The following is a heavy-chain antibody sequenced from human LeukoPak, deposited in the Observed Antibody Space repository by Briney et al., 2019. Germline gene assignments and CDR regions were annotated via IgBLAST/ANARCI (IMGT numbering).Heavy chain of an antibody. J-gene: IGHJ4*02. V-gene: IGHV1-18*01. D-gene: IGHD3-22*01. CDR3: ATVLYYDSSGYYRPSYYFDY. CDR2: ISAYNGNT. Sequence: ASVKVSCKASGYTFTSYGISWVRQAPGQGLEWMGWISAYNGNTNYAQKLQGRVTMTTDTSTSTAYMELRSLRSEDTAVYYCATVLYYDSSGYYRPSYYFDYWGQGTLVTVSS. CDR1: GYTFTSYG.